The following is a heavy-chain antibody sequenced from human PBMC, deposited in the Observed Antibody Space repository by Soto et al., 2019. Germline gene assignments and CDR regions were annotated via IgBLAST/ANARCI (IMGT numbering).Heavy chain of an antibody. J-gene: IGHJ6*02. Sequence: ASVKVSCKASGGTFSSYAFGWVRQAPGQGLEWMGGIIPIFGTANYAQKFQGRVTITADESTSTAYMELSSLRSEDTAVYYCARGDFGVVINYYYYGMDVWGQGTTVTVSS. CDR2: IIPIFGTA. CDR1: GGTFSSYA. D-gene: IGHD3-3*01. CDR3: ARGDFGVVINYYYYGMDV. V-gene: IGHV1-69*13.